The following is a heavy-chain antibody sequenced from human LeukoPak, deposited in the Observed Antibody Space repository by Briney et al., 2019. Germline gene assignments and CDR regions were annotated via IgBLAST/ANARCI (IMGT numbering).Heavy chain of an antibody. Sequence: EASVKVSCKASGYTFTSYYMHWVRQAPGQRLEWMGWINAGNGNTKYSQKFQGRVTITRDTSANTVYMELSSLRSEDTAVYYCARGPLGRNGDYFDYWGQGTLVTVSS. J-gene: IGHJ4*02. CDR2: INAGNGNT. CDR1: GYTFTSYY. D-gene: IGHD3-16*01. CDR3: ARGPLGRNGDYFDY. V-gene: IGHV1-3*01.